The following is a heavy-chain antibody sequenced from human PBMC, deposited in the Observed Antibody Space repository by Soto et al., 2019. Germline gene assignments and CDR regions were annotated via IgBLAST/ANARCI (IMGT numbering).Heavy chain of an antibody. CDR2: ISGGGDRT. Sequence: EVQLLESGGGLVQPGGSLRLSCAASGFTFSGNAMSWVRQAPGKGLEWVSSISGGGDRTYYADSGKGRFTVSRDNSRNTLYLQMNSLRAEDTAIYYCAKLRGSSWSTLYFDYWGQGTLVTVSS. CDR3: AKLRGSSWSTLYFDY. D-gene: IGHD6-13*01. V-gene: IGHV3-23*01. J-gene: IGHJ4*02. CDR1: GFTFSGNA.